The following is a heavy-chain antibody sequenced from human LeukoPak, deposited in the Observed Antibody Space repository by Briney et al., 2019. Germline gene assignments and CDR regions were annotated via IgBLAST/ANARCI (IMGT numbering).Heavy chain of an antibody. D-gene: IGHD6-19*01. V-gene: IGHV3-53*01. J-gene: IGHJ4*02. CDR3: ARGRFSGPDDY. CDR2: IYSGGAT. CDR1: EFSVSSNY. Sequence: GGSLRLSCAVSEFSVSSNYMNWVRQAPGKGLEWVSVIYSGGATYYADSVRGRFTISRDNSKNMVSLQMTSLGAEDPAVYYCARGRFSGPDDYWGQGPLVTVSS.